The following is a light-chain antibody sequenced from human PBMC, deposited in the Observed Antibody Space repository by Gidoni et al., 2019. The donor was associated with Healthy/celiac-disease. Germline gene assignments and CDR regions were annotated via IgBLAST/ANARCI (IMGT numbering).Light chain of an antibody. CDR3: QQYNSYWT. Sequence: DIQITQSPSTLSASVGDRVNITCRASPSISSWLALYQQKPGKAPKLLIYKASSLESGVPSRFSGSGSGTEFTLTISRLQPDDFATYYCQQYNSYWTFGQGTKVEIK. CDR2: KAS. J-gene: IGKJ1*01. CDR1: PSISSW. V-gene: IGKV1-5*03.